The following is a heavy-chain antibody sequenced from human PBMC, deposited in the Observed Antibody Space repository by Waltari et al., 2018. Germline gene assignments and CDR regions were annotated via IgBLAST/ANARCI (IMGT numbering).Heavy chain of an antibody. CDR1: GFTFDDFA. D-gene: IGHD5-18*01. V-gene: IGHV3-9*01. CDR2: INWNTKKI. CDR3: ARDIAIVPSGSLDY. J-gene: IGHJ4*02. Sequence: EVQLEESGGGLVQPGKSLRLSCLASGFTFDDFAMHLVRQTPGGGLEWVSGINWNTKKIAYADSVKGRFTISRDNAKNSLDLEMSSLRLEDTALYYCARDIAIVPSGSLDYWGQGTLVVVSS.